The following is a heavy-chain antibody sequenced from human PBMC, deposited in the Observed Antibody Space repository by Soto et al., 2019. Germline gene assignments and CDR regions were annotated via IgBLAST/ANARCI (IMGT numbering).Heavy chain of an antibody. V-gene: IGHV3-30*18. CDR3: AKGGGYDYHAYYYYYGMDV. CDR2: ISYDGSNK. Sequence: WGSLRLSCAASGFTFSSYGMHWVRQAPGRGLEWVAVISYDGSNKYYADSVKGRFTISRDNSKNTLYLQMNSLRAEDTAVYYCAKGGGYDYHAYYYYYGMDVWGQGTTVTVSS. CDR1: GFTFSSYG. D-gene: IGHD5-12*01. J-gene: IGHJ6*02.